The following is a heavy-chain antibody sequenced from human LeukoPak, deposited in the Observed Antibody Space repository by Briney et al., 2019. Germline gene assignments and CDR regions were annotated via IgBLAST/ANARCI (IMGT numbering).Heavy chain of an antibody. CDR1: GDSISSSSHY. CDR3: ARHPFLDGRNRGRFDR. Sequence: SETLSLTCSVSGDSISSSSHYWGWIRQPPGKGLEWMATIYYTGSTYYNPSLKSRGTISVDTSKNQFSLKLSSVTAADTAVYYCARHPFLDGRNRGRFDRWGQGIMVTVSS. CDR2: IYYTGST. V-gene: IGHV4-39*01. J-gene: IGHJ4*02. D-gene: IGHD5-24*01.